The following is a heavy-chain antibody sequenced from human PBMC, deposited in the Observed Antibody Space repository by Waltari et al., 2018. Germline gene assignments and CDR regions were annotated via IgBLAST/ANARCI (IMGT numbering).Heavy chain of an antibody. D-gene: IGHD4-4*01. CDR2: IYSGGSST. V-gene: IGHV3-23*03. CDR1: GFPFRSYA. CDR3: GRHYRFSAFDI. Sequence: EVQLLESGGGLVQPGGSLRLPCAASGFPFRSYAMIRGRQAPGKGLVWVSVIYSGGSSTYYADSVKGRFTISRDNSKNTLYLQMNSLRAEDTAVYYCGRHYRFSAFDIWGQGTMVTVSS. J-gene: IGHJ3*02.